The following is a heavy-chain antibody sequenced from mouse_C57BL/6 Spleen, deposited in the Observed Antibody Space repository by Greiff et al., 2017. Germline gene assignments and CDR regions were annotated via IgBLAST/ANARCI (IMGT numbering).Heavy chain of an antibody. J-gene: IGHJ4*01. CDR2: INPSNGGT. CDR3: ARYDYDGYFAMDY. D-gene: IGHD2-4*01. V-gene: IGHV1-53*01. Sequence: QVQLQQPGTELVKPGASVKLSCKASGYTFTSDWMHWVKQRPGQGLEWIGNINPSNGGTNYNEKFKSKATLTVDKSSSTAYMQLSSLTSEDSAVYYCARYDYDGYFAMDYWGQGTSVTVSS. CDR1: GYTFTSDW.